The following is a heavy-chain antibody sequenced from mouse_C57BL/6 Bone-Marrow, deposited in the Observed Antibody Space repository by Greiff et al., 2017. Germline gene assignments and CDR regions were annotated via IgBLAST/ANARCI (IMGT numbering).Heavy chain of an antibody. J-gene: IGHJ1*03. CDR3: ASSAYYYGSSYWYFAV. V-gene: IGHV1-69*01. CDR2: IDPSDSYT. CDR1: GYTFTSYW. Sequence: VQLQQPGAELVMPGASVKLSCKASGYTFTSYWMHWVKQRPGQGLEWIGEIDPSDSYTNYNQKLKGKSTLTVDKSSSTAYMQLSSLTSEDSAVYYCASSAYYYGSSYWYFAVWGTGTTVTVSS. D-gene: IGHD1-1*01.